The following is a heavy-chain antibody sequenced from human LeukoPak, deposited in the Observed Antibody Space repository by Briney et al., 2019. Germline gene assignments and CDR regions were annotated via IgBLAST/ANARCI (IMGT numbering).Heavy chain of an antibody. D-gene: IGHD3-22*01. Sequence: SGGSLRLSCAASGFTFDDYGMSWVRQAPGKGLEWVSGINWNGGSTGYADSVKGRFTISRDNAKNSLYLQMNRLRAEDTALYYCARAVLRYYDSSGIDAFDIWGQGTMVTVSS. J-gene: IGHJ3*02. CDR2: INWNGGST. V-gene: IGHV3-20*04. CDR3: ARAVLRYYDSSGIDAFDI. CDR1: GFTFDDYG.